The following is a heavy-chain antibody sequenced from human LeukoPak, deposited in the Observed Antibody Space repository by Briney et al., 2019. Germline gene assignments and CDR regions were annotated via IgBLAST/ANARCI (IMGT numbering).Heavy chain of an antibody. J-gene: IGHJ5*02. CDR3: ARDVAGATSWFDP. V-gene: IGHV4-4*07. CDR1: GGSISTYY. D-gene: IGHD1-26*01. CDR2: IYSSGST. Sequence: SETLSLTCTVSGGSISTYYWSWIRQPAGQGLEWIGRIYSSGSTNYKPSLESRVTMSVDTSKNQFSLKLSSMTAADTAVYYCARDVAGATSWFDPWGQGTLVTVSS.